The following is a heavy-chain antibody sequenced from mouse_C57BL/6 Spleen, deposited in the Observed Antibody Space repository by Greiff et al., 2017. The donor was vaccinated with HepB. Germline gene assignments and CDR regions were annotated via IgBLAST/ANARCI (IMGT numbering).Heavy chain of an antibody. J-gene: IGHJ3*01. Sequence: EVQLQQSGPELVKPGASVKIPCKASGYTFTDYNMDWVKQSHGKSLEWIGDINPNNGGTIYNQKFKGKATLTVDKSSSTAYMELRSLTSEDTAVYYCARKYSNYQAWFAYWGQGTLVTVSA. D-gene: IGHD2-5*01. CDR2: INPNNGGT. CDR1: GYTFTDYN. CDR3: ARKYSNYQAWFAY. V-gene: IGHV1-18*01.